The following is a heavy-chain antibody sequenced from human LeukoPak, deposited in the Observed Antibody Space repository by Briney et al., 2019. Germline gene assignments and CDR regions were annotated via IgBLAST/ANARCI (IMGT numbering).Heavy chain of an antibody. Sequence: TGGSLRLSCAASGFTFSKYAMSWVRQAPGKGLEWVSTVNDRGTGTYYADSVKGRFTISRDNSKNTLSLQMSSLRAEDTAVYYCAKAEQWLVPYYFDYWGQGTLVTVSS. V-gene: IGHV3-23*01. CDR1: GFTFSKYA. D-gene: IGHD6-19*01. J-gene: IGHJ4*02. CDR2: VNDRGTGT. CDR3: AKAEQWLVPYYFDY.